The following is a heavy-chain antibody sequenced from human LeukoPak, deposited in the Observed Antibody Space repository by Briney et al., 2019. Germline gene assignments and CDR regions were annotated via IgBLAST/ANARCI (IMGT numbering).Heavy chain of an antibody. V-gene: IGHV3-21*01. CDR2: ISSSSSYI. CDR3: ARPVGVVVAATGDY. CDR1: GFTFSSYS. Sequence: GGSLRLSCAASGFTFSSYSMNWVRQAPGKGLEWVSSISSSSSYIYYADSVKGRFTISRDNAKNSLYLQMNSLRAEDTAVYYCARPVGVVVAATGDYWGQGTLVTVSS. J-gene: IGHJ4*02. D-gene: IGHD2-15*01.